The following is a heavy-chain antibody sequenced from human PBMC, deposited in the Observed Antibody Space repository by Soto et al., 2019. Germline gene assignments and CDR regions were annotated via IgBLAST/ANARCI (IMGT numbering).Heavy chain of an antibody. CDR3: ARGPFPRQWLVREGAFDI. D-gene: IGHD6-19*01. CDR1: GYTFTSYD. CDR2: MNPNSGNT. J-gene: IGHJ3*02. Sequence: ASVKVSCKASGYTFTSYDINWVRQATGQGLEWMGWMNPNSGNTGYAQKFQGRVTMTRNTSISPAYMELSSLRSEDTAVYYCARGPFPRQWLVREGAFDIWGQGTMVTVSS. V-gene: IGHV1-8*01.